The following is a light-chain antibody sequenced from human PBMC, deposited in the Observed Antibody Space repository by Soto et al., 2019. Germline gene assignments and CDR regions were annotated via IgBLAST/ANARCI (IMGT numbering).Light chain of an antibody. CDR3: QQYDNLPLT. CDR1: QDISNY. V-gene: IGKV1-33*01. J-gene: IGKJ4*01. Sequence: DIQMTQSPSSLSASVGDRVTITCQASQDISNYLNWYQQKPGKAPKLLIYDASNLETGVPSRFSGSGYGTDFTVTIRSLQPEDIATYYCQQYDNLPLTFGGGTKVEIK. CDR2: DAS.